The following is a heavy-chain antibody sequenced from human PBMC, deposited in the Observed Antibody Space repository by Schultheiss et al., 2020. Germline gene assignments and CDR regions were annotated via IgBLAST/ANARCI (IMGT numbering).Heavy chain of an antibody. CDR2: IYYSGDT. CDR3: ASVGSGSYLYYGMDV. Sequence: SQTLSLTCTVSGGSISSYYWGWIRQPPGKGLEWIGSIYYSGDTYYNPSLKSRVTISVDTSKNQFSLEVSSVTAADTAVYYCASVGSGSYLYYGMDVWGQGTTVTVSS. V-gene: IGHV4-39*01. CDR1: GGSISSYY. D-gene: IGHD3-10*01. J-gene: IGHJ6*02.